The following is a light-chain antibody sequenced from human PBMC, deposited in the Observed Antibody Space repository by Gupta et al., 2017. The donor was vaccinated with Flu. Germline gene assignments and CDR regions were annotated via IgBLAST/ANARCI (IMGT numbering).Light chain of an antibody. Sequence: QSVTISCTGTTSDVGRYNYVSWYQQHPGNAPKLMIYEVTKRPSGVPDRFSGSKSGNTASLTVSGLQAEDEADYYCGSLAGTHWVFGGGTKLTGL. CDR2: EVT. J-gene: IGLJ3*02. CDR3: GSLAGTHWV. V-gene: IGLV2-8*01. CDR1: TSDVGRYNY.